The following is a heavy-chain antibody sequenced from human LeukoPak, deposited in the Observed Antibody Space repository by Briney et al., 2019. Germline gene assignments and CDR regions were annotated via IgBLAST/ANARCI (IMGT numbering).Heavy chain of an antibody. CDR2: ISSSSSYI. V-gene: IGHV3-21*01. CDR1: GFTFSSYS. J-gene: IGHJ3*01. D-gene: IGHD1-26*01. Sequence: GGSLRLSCAASGFTFSSYSMNWVRQAAGNGLPWVSSISSSSSYIYYADSVKGRFTISRDNAKNSLYLQMNSLRAEDTAVYYCVRDPGGGAYDLWGQGTMVTVSS. CDR3: VRDPGGGAYDL.